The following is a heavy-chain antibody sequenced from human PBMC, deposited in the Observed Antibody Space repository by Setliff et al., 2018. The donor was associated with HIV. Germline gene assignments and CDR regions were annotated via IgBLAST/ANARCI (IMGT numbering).Heavy chain of an antibody. CDR3: ARWRHSSTWYMGFDP. Sequence: PSETLSLTCTVSGDPIRYYYWSWIRQSPGKGLEWIGYIYFSGTTNYNPSLKSRVTISVDTSKNQFSLKLTSVTAADTAVYYCARWRHSSTWYMGFDPWGRGILVTVS. V-gene: IGHV4-59*08. J-gene: IGHJ5*02. CDR2: IYFSGTT. CDR1: GDPIRYYY. D-gene: IGHD6-13*01.